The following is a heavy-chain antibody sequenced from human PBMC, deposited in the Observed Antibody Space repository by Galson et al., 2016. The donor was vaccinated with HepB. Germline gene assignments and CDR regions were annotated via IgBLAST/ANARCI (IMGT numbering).Heavy chain of an antibody. CDR3: VRQNFYHGMDV. CDR2: MSETGTRT. Sequence: SLRLSCAASGFGIRSHAMNWVRQAPGKGLEWVSLMSETGTRTWYADSVKGRFTISRDNSNNMVYLQMNSLRVEDTALYYCVRQNFYHGMDVWGQGTTVTVSS. J-gene: IGHJ6*02. V-gene: IGHV3-23*01. CDR1: GFGIRSHA.